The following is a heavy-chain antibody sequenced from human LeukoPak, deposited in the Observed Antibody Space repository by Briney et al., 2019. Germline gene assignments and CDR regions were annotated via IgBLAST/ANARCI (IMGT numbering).Heavy chain of an antibody. CDR1: GFSFYDPC. J-gene: IGHJ1*01. Sequence: PGGSRSLSSPTSGFSFYDPCLSWFRQPPGKGLEWVGRIKGKSAGGATDYAAPVKGRFTISRDDSERTLYLQMNSLKTEDTAVYYCTTVTHFNLGGQGTLVTVSS. CDR2: IKGKSAGGAT. CDR3: TTVTHFNL. D-gene: IGHD3-3*02. V-gene: IGHV3-15*01.